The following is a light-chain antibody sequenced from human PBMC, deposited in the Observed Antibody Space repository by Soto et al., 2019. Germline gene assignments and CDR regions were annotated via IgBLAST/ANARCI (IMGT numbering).Light chain of an antibody. Sequence: QSALTQPASVSGSPGQSITISCTGTSSDVGGYNYVSWLQQHPGKVPKLIIYDVSSRPSGVSNRFSGSKSGNTASLTISGLQAEDEADYYCTSYTSSNTHVFGGGTKVTVL. CDR1: SSDVGGYNY. V-gene: IGLV2-14*01. CDR2: DVS. J-gene: IGLJ1*01. CDR3: TSYTSSNTHV.